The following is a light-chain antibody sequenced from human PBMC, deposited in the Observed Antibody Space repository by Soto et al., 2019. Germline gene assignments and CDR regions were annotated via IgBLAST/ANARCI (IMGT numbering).Light chain of an antibody. Sequence: EIVMTQSPGTLSLSPGDIATLSCRASQRVSTFLAWYQQRPGQAPRLLISEASNRDTGIPARFSGSGSGTDFTLTISSLEPEDFAVYYCQQSHTWPRTFGQGTKVDI. CDR1: QRVSTF. J-gene: IGKJ1*01. CDR2: EAS. CDR3: QQSHTWPRT. V-gene: IGKV3-11*01.